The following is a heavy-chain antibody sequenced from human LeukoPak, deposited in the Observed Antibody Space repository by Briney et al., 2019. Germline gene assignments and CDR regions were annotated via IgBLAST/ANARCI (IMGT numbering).Heavy chain of an antibody. V-gene: IGHV4-59*01. CDR1: GGSISSYY. J-gene: IGHJ4*02. CDR3: AREGTGTTSGFDY. D-gene: IGHD1-7*01. CDR2: IYHSGST. Sequence: PSETLSLTCTVSGGSISSYYWSWIRQPPGKGLEWIGYIYHSGSTNYNPSLKSRVTISVDTSKNQFSLKLSSVTAADTAVYYCAREGTGTTSGFDYWGQGTLVTVSS.